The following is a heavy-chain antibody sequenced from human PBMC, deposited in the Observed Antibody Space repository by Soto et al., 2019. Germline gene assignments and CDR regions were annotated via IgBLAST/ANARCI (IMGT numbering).Heavy chain of an antibody. CDR2: FDPEDGET. CDR3: ARGPGVVVAANDY. V-gene: IGHV1-24*01. D-gene: IGHD2-15*01. Sequence: GASVKVSCKVSGYTLTELSMHWVRQAPGKGLEWMGGFDPEDGETIYAQKFQGRVTMTEDTSTSTAYMELRSLRSDDTAVYYCARGPGVVVAANDYWGQGTLVTVSS. J-gene: IGHJ4*02. CDR1: GYTLTELS.